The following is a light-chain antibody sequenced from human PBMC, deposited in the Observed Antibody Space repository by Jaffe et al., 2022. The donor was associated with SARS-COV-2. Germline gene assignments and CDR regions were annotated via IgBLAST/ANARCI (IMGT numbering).Light chain of an antibody. CDR2: GAS. CDR3: QQYNHWPT. V-gene: IGKV3-15*01. Sequence: IVMTQSPATLSVSPGEGATLSCRASESVSTNLAWYQQIPGQAPRLLIYGASTRATGIPARFTGSGSGTEFTLTISSLQSEDFALYYCQQYNHWPTFGQGTKLEIK. J-gene: IGKJ2*01. CDR1: ESVSTN.